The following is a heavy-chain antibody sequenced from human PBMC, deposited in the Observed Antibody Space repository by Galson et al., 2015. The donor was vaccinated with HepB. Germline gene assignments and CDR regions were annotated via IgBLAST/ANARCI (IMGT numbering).Heavy chain of an antibody. Sequence: SVKVSCKASGGTFSSYAIRWVRQAPGQGLEWMGGIIPIFGTANYAQKFQGRVTITADESTSTAYMELSSLRSEDTAVYYCARDLYSSSWLMLAHLGYWGQGTLVTVSS. CDR1: GGTFSSYA. D-gene: IGHD6-13*01. CDR2: IIPIFGTA. J-gene: IGHJ4*02. CDR3: ARDLYSSSWLMLAHLGY. V-gene: IGHV1-69*13.